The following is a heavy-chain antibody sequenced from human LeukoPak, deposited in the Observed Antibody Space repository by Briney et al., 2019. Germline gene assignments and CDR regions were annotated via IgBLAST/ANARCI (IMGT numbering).Heavy chain of an antibody. D-gene: IGHD6-19*01. Sequence: PGGSLRLSCAASGFTFSSYAMSWVRQAPGKGLEWVSAISGGGGNTYYADSVKGRFTISRDNSENTLYLQMNSLRAEDTAVYYCARVVAGITVDIEIDYWGQGTLVTVSS. CDR1: GFTFSSYA. J-gene: IGHJ4*02. CDR3: ARVVAGITVDIEIDY. CDR2: ISGGGGNT. V-gene: IGHV3-23*01.